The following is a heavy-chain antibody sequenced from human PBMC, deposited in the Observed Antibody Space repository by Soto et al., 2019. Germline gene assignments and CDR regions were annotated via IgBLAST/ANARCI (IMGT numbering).Heavy chain of an antibody. Sequence: ASVKVSCKASGYTFTSYGISWVRQAPGQGLEWMGWISAYNGNTNYAQKLQGRVTMTTDTSTSTAYMELRSLRSDDTAVYYCARGDGYSYGLGYYYYYGMDVWGQGTTVTVSS. J-gene: IGHJ6*02. CDR2: ISAYNGNT. CDR3: ARGDGYSYGLGYYYYYGMDV. V-gene: IGHV1-18*01. D-gene: IGHD5-18*01. CDR1: GYTFTSYG.